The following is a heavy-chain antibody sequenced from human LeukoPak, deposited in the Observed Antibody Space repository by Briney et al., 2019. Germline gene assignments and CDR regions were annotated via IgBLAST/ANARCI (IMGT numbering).Heavy chain of an antibody. V-gene: IGHV3-23*01. J-gene: IGHJ4*02. Sequence: PGGSLRLSCAASGFSFSDYAMSWVRQAPGKGLEWVSTISRSGDSTFYADSVKGRFTISRDISKNTLYLQLNSLRAEDTAVFYCARCFFYDSSGHGYPDSWGQGTLVTVSS. CDR1: GFSFSDYA. D-gene: IGHD3-22*01. CDR2: ISRSGDST. CDR3: ARCFFYDSSGHGYPDS.